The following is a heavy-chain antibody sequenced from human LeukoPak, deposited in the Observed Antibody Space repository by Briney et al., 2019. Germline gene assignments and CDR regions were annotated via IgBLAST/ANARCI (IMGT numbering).Heavy chain of an antibody. D-gene: IGHD2-15*01. CDR3: AKDREFPLQRWYCGVDV. CDR2: IGNSGGST. CDR1: GFTFSSYA. Sequence: GGSLRLSCAASGFTFSSYAMSWVRQAPGEGLEWVSAIGNSGGSTYYADSVKGRFTISRDNSKNTLYLQMNSLRAEDTAVYYCAKDREFPLQRWYCGVDVWGQGTTVTVSS. J-gene: IGHJ6*02. V-gene: IGHV3-23*01.